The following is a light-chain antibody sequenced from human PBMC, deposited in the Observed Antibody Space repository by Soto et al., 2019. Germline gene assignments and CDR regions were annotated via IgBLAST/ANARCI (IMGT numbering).Light chain of an antibody. CDR1: SSNIGAGYD. J-gene: IGLJ1*01. CDR3: QSYDNSLSGPV. V-gene: IGLV1-40*01. Sequence: QAVVTQPPSVSGAPGQRVTISCTGSSSNIGAGYDARWYQQLPGKVPKLLIYGDTNRPSGVPDRFSGSKSGTSASLAITGLQPEDEADYYCQSYDNSLSGPVFGPGTKLTVL. CDR2: GDT.